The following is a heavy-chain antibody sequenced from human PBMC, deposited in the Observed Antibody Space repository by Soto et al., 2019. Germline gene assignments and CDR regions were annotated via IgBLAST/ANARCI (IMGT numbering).Heavy chain of an antibody. J-gene: IGHJ2*01. D-gene: IGHD3-9*01. CDR2: ITWNSGSI. V-gene: IGHV3-9*01. CDR3: AIHDRYVDL. Sequence: EVQVVESGGGLVQPGRSLRLSCAASAFTFGDYAMHWVRQAPGQGLEWVSGITWNSGSIGYADSVKGRFTISRDNAKNSLYLAMNSLRAEDTALYYCAIHDRYVDLWGRGTLVTVSS. CDR1: AFTFGDYA.